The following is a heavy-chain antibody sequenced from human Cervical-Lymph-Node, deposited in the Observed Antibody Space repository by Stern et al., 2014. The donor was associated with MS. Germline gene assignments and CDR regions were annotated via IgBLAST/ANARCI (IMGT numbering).Heavy chain of an antibody. V-gene: IGHV3-30*03. CDR1: GFTFSSYG. Sequence: VQLLESGGGVVQPGRSLRLSCAASGFTFSSYGMHWVRQAPGKGLEWVAILSYDGRDTDYADSVKGRLTICRDKYKNMLYLQLNSLRPEYTAVYYCASWTAGRVAIVTIAEGSAALDLWGRGTMFTVSS. D-gene: IGHD5-18*01. CDR3: ASWTAGRVAIVTIAEGSAALDL. CDR2: LSYDGRDT. J-gene: IGHJ3*01.